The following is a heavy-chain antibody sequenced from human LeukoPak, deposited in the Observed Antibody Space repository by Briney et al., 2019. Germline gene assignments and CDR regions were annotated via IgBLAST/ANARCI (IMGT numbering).Heavy chain of an antibody. Sequence: PSETLSLTCTVSGGSISSSSYYWGWIRQPPGKGLEWIGSIYYSGSTYYNPSLKSRVTISVDTSKNQFSLKLSSVTAADTAVYYCAREDELAVAGTRFDYWGQGTLVTVSS. CDR3: AREDELAVAGTRFDY. V-gene: IGHV4-39*07. J-gene: IGHJ4*02. CDR1: GGSISSSSYY. D-gene: IGHD6-19*01. CDR2: IYYSGST.